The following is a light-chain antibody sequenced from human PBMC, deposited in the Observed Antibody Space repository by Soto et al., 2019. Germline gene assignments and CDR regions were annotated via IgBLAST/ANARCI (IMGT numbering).Light chain of an antibody. CDR3: CSYAGSRVV. CDR1: SSDVGGYNY. Sequence: QSALTQPRSVSGSPGQSVTISCTGTSSDVGGYNYVSWYQQHPGKAPKLMISDVIQRPSGVPDRFSASKSGNTASLTISGLQAEDEADYYCCSYAGSRVVFGGGTKVTVL. J-gene: IGLJ2*01. CDR2: DVI. V-gene: IGLV2-11*01.